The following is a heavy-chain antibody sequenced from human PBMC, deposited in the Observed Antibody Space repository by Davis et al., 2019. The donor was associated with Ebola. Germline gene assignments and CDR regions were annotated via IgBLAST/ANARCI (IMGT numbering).Heavy chain of an antibody. CDR2: IYYTGNA. Sequence: PSETLSLTCTVSGVSISRHYWSWIRQPPGKRLEWFGSIYYTGNAYYNSSLNSRVTISLDTSKNQFSLKLSSVTAADTAMYYCAERGGSVWGQGTLVTVSS. V-gene: IGHV4-59*11. D-gene: IGHD3-16*01. CDR3: AERGGSV. CDR1: GVSISRHY. J-gene: IGHJ4*02.